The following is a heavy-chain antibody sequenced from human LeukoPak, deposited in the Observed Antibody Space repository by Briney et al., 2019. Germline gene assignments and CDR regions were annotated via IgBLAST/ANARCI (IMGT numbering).Heavy chain of an antibody. CDR2: ISSSGSTI. V-gene: IGHV3-48*03. Sequence: GGSLRLSCAASGFTFSSYEMNWVRQAPGKGLEWVSYISSSGSTIYYADSVKGRFTISRDNSKNSVYLQMKSLRAEDTALYFCVRRGFHDYSGFDYWGQGTLVTVSS. CDR1: GFTFSSYE. CDR3: VRRGFHDYSGFDY. J-gene: IGHJ4*02. D-gene: IGHD1-26*01.